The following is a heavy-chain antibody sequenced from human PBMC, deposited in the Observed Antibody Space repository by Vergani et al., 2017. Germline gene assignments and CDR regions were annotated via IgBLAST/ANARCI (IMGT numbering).Heavy chain of an antibody. D-gene: IGHD2-8*01. V-gene: IGHV4-34*01. CDR2: IYHSGST. Sequence: QVQLQQWGAGLLKPSETLSLTCAVYGGSFSGYYWGWIRQPPGKGLEWIGSIYHSGSTYYNPSLKSRVTISVDTSKNQFSLKLSSVTAADTAVYYCARGEVPLYCTNGVCYTGGWFDPWGQGTLVTVSS. CDR1: GGSFSGYY. CDR3: ARGEVPLYCTNGVCYTGGWFDP. J-gene: IGHJ5*02.